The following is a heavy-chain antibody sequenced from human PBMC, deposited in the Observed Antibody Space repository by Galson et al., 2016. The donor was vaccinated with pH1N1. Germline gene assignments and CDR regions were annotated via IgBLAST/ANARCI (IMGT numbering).Heavy chain of an antibody. CDR1: GYNFASSW. V-gene: IGHV5-51*01. J-gene: IGHJ3*02. CDR3: ARQNDYGDYRGDAFDI. Sequence: QSGAEVTKPGESLKISCKGSGYNFASSWIGWVRQMPGKGLEWMGIIYLGGSLVRYSPSFQGQVTIPADKSVNIVYLDWGSLKASDTAMYYCARQNDYGDYRGDAFDIWGQGTMVTVSS. D-gene: IGHD4-17*01. CDR2: IYLGGSLV.